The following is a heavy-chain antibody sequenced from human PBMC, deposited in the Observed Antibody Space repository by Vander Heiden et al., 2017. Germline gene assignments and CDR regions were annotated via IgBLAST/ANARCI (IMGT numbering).Heavy chain of an antibody. CDR2: IIPIFGTA. J-gene: IGHJ3*02. CDR3: ARSYDYVWGSYRYTLDAFDI. D-gene: IGHD3-16*02. Sequence: QVQLVQSGAEVKKPGSSVKVSCKASEGTFSSYAISWVRQAPGQGLEWMGGIIPIFGTANYAQKFQGRVTITADESTSTAYMELSSLRSEDTAVYYCARSYDYVWGSYRYTLDAFDIWGQGTMVTVSS. V-gene: IGHV1-69*01. CDR1: EGTFSSYA.